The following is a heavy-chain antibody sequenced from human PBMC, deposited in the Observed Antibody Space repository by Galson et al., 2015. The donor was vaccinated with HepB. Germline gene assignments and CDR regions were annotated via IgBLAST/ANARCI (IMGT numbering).Heavy chain of an antibody. V-gene: IGHV3-23*01. D-gene: IGHD3-16*01. Sequence: LRLSCATSGFRFTKYSMSWVRQAPGKGLQWVSAIPGGGERTYYADSVKGRFTTSRDSSSNTVFLLMTSLRVDDTAVYYRAKVAILGATPHYFDYLGQGTLVTVSS. J-gene: IGHJ4*02. CDR1: GFRFTKYS. CDR3: AKVAILGATPHYFDY. CDR2: IPGGGERT.